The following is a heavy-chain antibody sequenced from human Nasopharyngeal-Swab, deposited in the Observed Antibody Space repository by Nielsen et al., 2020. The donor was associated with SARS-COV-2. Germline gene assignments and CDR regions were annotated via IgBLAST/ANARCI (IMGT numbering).Heavy chain of an antibody. Sequence: ASVKVSCKVSGYTLTELSMHWVRQAPGKGLEWMGGFDPEDGETIYAQKFQGRVTMTEDTSTDTAYMELSSLRSEDTAVYYCATVYSAVYSSGWYFYWGQGTLVTVSS. CDR2: FDPEDGET. CDR3: ATVYSAVYSSGWYFY. D-gene: IGHD6-19*01. V-gene: IGHV1-24*01. CDR1: GYTLTELS. J-gene: IGHJ4*02.